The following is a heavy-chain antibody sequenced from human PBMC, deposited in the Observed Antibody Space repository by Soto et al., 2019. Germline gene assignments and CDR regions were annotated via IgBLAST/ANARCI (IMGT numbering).Heavy chain of an antibody. D-gene: IGHD6-19*01. J-gene: IGHJ5*02. CDR3: TTSSSGWPNWFDP. CDR1: GGSISSGDYS. Sequence: PSETLSLTCAVSGGSISSGDYSWSWIRQPPGKGLEWIGYIYHSGSTHYNPSLKSRVSISVDRSKNQFSLKLSSVTAADTAVYYCTTSSSGWPNWFDPWGQGTLVTVSS. CDR2: IYHSGST. V-gene: IGHV4-30-2*01.